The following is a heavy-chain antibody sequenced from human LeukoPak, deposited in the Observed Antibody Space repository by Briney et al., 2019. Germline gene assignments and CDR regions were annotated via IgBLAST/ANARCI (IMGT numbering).Heavy chain of an antibody. CDR1: GYSFTSYW. CDR2: IYPGDSDT. Sequence: GESLKISCKGSGYSFTSYWIGWVRQMPGKGLEWMGIIYPGDSDTRYSPSFQGQVTISADKSISTAYLQWSSLKASDTAMYYCAKLRAATSPDNAFDIWGQGTMVTVSS. CDR3: AKLRAATSPDNAFDI. V-gene: IGHV5-51*01. J-gene: IGHJ3*02.